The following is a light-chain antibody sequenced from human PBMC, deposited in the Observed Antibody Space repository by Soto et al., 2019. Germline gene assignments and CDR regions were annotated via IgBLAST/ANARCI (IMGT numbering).Light chain of an antibody. V-gene: IGKV3-15*01. CDR2: GAS. CDR3: QQYHNWWT. Sequence: IEMTQSPATLSVSPGERATLSCRASQSVSSNLVWYQQKPGQAPRLLIYGASTRVTGIPARFGGSGSGTEFTLTISSLQSEDFAVYYCQQYHNWWTFGQGTKVDI. J-gene: IGKJ1*01. CDR1: QSVSSN.